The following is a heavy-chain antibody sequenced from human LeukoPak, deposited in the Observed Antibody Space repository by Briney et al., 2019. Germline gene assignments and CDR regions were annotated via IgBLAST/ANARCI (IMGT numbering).Heavy chain of an antibody. D-gene: IGHD6-13*01. CDR3: ARDSSEQQPHYYYYMDV. Sequence: ASVKVSCKASGYTFTGYYMHWVRQAPGQGLEWMGWINPNSGGTNYAQKFQGRVTMTRDTSISTAYMELSRLRSDDTAVYYCARDSSEQQPHYYYYMDVWGKGTTVTVSS. CDR1: GYTFTGYY. V-gene: IGHV1-2*02. J-gene: IGHJ6*03. CDR2: INPNSGGT.